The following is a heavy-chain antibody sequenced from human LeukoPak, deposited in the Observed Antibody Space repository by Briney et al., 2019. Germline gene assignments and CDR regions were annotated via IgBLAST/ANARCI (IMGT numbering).Heavy chain of an antibody. J-gene: IGHJ4*02. D-gene: IGHD6-13*01. CDR3: ARDSGSSPYSSSWYEFLDY. CDR2: IYHSGST. Sequence: PSQTLSLTCAVSGGSISSGGYSWSWIRQPPGKGLEWIGYIYHSGSTYYNPSLKSRVTISVDRSKNQFSLKLSSVTAADTAVYYCARDSGSSPYSSSWYEFLDYWGQGTLVTVSS. V-gene: IGHV4-30-2*01. CDR1: GGSISSGGYS.